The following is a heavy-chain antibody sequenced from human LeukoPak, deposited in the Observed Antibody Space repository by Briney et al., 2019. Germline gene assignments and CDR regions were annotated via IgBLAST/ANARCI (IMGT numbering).Heavy chain of an antibody. J-gene: IGHJ4*02. Sequence: KXXETLSLTCAVSGYSISSGYYWGWIRQPPGQGLGWIGSIYDSGSTYHNPSLKSRVTISVDTSKNQFSLKLSSVTAADTAVYYCAREGGYCSSTSCSFDYWGQGTLVTVSS. D-gene: IGHD2-2*01. V-gene: IGHV4-38-2*02. CDR3: AREGGYCSSTSCSFDY. CDR2: IYDSGST. CDR1: GYSISSGYY.